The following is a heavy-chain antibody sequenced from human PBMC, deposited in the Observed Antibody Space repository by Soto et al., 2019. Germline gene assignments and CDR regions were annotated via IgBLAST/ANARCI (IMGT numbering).Heavy chain of an antibody. CDR2: ISSSGSNV. J-gene: IGHJ6*02. CDR3: ARRIVRTTGHAMDV. D-gene: IGHD1-26*01. Sequence: QVQLVESGGGLVKPGGSLRLSCAASGFTFSDYHMSWIRQAPGKGLEWVSYISSSGSNVYYADSVKGRFTISRDNAKNSLYLQMNSLRVEDTAVYYCARRIVRTTGHAMDVWGQGTTVTVSS. CDR1: GFTFSDYH. V-gene: IGHV3-11*01.